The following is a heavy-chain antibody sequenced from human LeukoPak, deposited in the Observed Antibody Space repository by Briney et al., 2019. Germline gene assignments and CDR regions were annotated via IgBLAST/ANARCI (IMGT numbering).Heavy chain of an antibody. CDR3: ARAPLWTMVRGTHQTSWFDP. V-gene: IGHV4-39*01. D-gene: IGHD3-10*01. Sequence: SETLSLTCTVSGGSISDSNYFWDWIRQPPGKGLECIGSIYYSGSTYYNPSLKSRVTISVDTSKNQFSLKLSSVTAADTAVYYCARAPLWTMVRGTHQTSWFDPWGQGTLVTVSS. CDR2: IYYSGST. CDR1: GGSISDSNYF. J-gene: IGHJ5*02.